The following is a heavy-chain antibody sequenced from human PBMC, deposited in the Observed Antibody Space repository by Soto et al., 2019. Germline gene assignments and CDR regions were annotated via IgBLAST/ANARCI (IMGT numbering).Heavy chain of an antibody. CDR3: ASDLVLGSGSLGH. D-gene: IGHD3-10*01. CDR2: IRGDGADS. CDR1: XXXXXXXX. V-gene: IGHV3-74*01. Sequence: GGSXXLSXXXSXXXXXXXXXXXXXQAXGXGXVWVARIRGDGADSNSRDSVKGRFTISRDNDKSTLYLQMDSLRAEDTAVYYCASDLVLGSGSLGHWGQGTLVTVSS. J-gene: IGHJ4*02.